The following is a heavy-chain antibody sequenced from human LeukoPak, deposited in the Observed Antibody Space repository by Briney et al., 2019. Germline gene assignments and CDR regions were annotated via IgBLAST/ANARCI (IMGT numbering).Heavy chain of an antibody. Sequence: PPETLSLTCAVYGGSFSGYYWSWIRQPPGKGLEWIGEINHSGSTNYNPSLKSRVTISVDTSKNQFSLKLSSVTAADTAVYYCASHTNSSSSGGTFWGQGTLVTVSS. J-gene: IGHJ4*02. CDR2: INHSGST. V-gene: IGHV4-34*01. D-gene: IGHD6-6*01. CDR3: ASHTNSSSSGGTF. CDR1: GGSFSGYY.